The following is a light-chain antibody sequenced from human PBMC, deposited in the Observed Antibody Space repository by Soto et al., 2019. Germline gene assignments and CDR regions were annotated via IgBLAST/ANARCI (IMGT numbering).Light chain of an antibody. J-gene: IGKJ1*01. CDR2: GAS. V-gene: IGKV3-20*01. CDR3: LLYDDDSFPT. Sequence: EIVLTQSPGTLSLSPGDGATLSCRASQTIHNNFLAWYQQKPGQTPRLLIYGASTRAPDIPDRFSGSGSGADFTLTISRLEPEDFAVFYCLLYDDDSFPTFGQGTTVEVK. CDR1: QTIHNNF.